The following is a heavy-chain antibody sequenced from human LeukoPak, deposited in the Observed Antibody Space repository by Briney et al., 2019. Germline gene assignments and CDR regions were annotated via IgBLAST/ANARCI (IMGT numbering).Heavy chain of an antibody. V-gene: IGHV3-48*03. D-gene: IGHD2-2*02. CDR1: GFTFSSYE. Sequence: PGGSLRLSCAASGFTFSSYEMNWVRQAPGKGLEWVSYISSSGSTTYYADSVKGRFTISRDNSKNTLYLQMNTLRAEDTAVYYCAKDYRCSSTTCYIDYWGQGTLVTVSS. CDR2: ISSSGSTT. CDR3: AKDYRCSSTTCYIDY. J-gene: IGHJ4*02.